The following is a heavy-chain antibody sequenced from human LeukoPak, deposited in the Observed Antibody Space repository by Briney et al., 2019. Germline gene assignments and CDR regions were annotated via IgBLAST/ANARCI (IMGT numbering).Heavy chain of an antibody. D-gene: IGHD3-10*01. V-gene: IGHV4-39*01. CDR3: ARQGYYGSGSYTRFDY. CDR1: GGSISSNIYY. Sequence: SETLSPTCTVSGGSISSNIYYWGWIRQPPGKGLEWIGSIYYSGSTNYNPSLKNRVTISVDTSKNQFSLKLSSVTAADTAVYYCARQGYYGSGSYTRFDYWGQGTLVTVSS. CDR2: IYYSGST. J-gene: IGHJ4*02.